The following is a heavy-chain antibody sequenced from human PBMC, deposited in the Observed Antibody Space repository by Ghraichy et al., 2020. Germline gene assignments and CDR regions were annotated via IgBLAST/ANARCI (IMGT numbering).Heavy chain of an antibody. J-gene: IGHJ4*02. D-gene: IGHD6-19*01. CDR2: INHSGST. CDR1: GGSFSGYY. Sequence: SETLSLTCAVYGGSFSGYYWSWIRQPPGKGLEWIGEINHSGSTNYNPSLKSRVTISVDTSKNQFSLKLSSVTAADTAVYYCARRWARIAVAGHNFDYWGQGTLVTVSS. V-gene: IGHV4-34*01. CDR3: ARRWARIAVAGHNFDY.